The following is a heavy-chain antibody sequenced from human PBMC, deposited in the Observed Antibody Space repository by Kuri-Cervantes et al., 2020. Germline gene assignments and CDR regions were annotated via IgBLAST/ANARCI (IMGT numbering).Heavy chain of an antibody. CDR2: ICYGGST. Sequence: SETLSLTCTVSGGSISSYDWSWIRQPPGKGLEWIGYICYGGSTNDNPSLKSRVTIPADTSKNQFSLKLSSVTAADTAVYYCARLNIYSTGLYNLFTVGWFDPWGQGTVVTVSS. CDR3: ARLNIYSTGLYNLFTVGWFDP. V-gene: IGHV4-59*01. J-gene: IGHJ5*02. D-gene: IGHD2-8*02. CDR1: GGSISSYD.